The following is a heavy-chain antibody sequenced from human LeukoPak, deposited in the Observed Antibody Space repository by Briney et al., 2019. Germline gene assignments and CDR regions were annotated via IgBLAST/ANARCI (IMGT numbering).Heavy chain of an antibody. Sequence: SETLSLTCTVSGVSIRSTSYYWGWIRQPPGKGLEWIGSIYFSGNTYYNPSLKTRVTISIDTSKNQFSLKLTSVTAADTAVYYCARQRRHVDSSGHDYDYWGQGTLVTVSS. D-gene: IGHD3-22*01. CDR1: GVSIRSTSYY. J-gene: IGHJ4*02. V-gene: IGHV4-39*01. CDR2: IYFSGNT. CDR3: ARQRRHVDSSGHDYDY.